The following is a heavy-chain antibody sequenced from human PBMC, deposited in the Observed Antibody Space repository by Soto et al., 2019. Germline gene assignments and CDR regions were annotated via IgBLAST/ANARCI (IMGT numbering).Heavy chain of an antibody. CDR2: IYWDDDE. CDR1: GFSLNTGGVG. J-gene: IGHJ6*02. CDR3: VRNWRYYGGDYYYGMDA. V-gene: IGHV2-5*02. Sequence: GPTLVNPTQTLTLTCTFSGFSLNTGGVGVGWVRQPRGKAMEWLALIYWDDDERYRPSLRSRLNITKDTINNQVVLTMTNMDPEDTATYYCVRNWRYYGGDYYYGMDAWGQGTTVTVSS. D-gene: IGHD3-10*01.